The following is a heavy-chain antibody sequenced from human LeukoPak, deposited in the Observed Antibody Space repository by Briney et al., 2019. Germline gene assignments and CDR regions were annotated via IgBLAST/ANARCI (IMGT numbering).Heavy chain of an antibody. D-gene: IGHD5-24*01. CDR3: ARVRKRFYGMGV. Sequence: ASVKVSCKASGYTFTSYDINWVRQATGQGLEWMGWMNPNSGNTGYAQKFQGRVTMTRNTSISTAYMELSSLRPEDTAVYYCARVRKRFYGMGVWGQGTTVTVSS. V-gene: IGHV1-8*01. J-gene: IGHJ6*02. CDR1: GYTFTSYD. CDR2: MNPNSGNT.